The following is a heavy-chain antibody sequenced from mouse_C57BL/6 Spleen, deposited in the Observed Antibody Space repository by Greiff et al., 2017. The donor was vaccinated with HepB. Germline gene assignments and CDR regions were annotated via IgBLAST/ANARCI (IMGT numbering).Heavy chain of an antibody. D-gene: IGHD1-1*01. CDR3: ARETVTTVVARGYFDV. J-gene: IGHJ1*03. CDR2: INYDGSST. CDR1: GFTFSDYY. V-gene: IGHV5-16*01. Sequence: EVMLVESEGGLVQPGSSMKLSCTASGFTFSDYYMAWVRQVPEKGLEWVANINYDGSSTYYLDSLKSRFIISRDNAKNILYLQMSSLKSEDTATYYCARETVTTVVARGYFDVWGTGTTVTVSS.